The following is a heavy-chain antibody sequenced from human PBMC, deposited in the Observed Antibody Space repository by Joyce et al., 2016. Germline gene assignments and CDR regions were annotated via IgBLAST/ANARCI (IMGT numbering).Heavy chain of an antibody. Sequence: EVQLVESGGGLVEPGGSLRISCAASGFTFRTSSRSWFRQAPGKGLGWVSAISGDSTYRFYADSVKGRFTVSRDNAKNSLYLQVNTLRAEDTAVFCCARGGLVYDYSMDVWGQGTTVTVSS. D-gene: IGHD2-8*02. CDR3: ARGGLVYDYSMDV. CDR1: GFTFRTSS. J-gene: IGHJ6*02. CDR2: ISGDSTYR. V-gene: IGHV3-21*02.